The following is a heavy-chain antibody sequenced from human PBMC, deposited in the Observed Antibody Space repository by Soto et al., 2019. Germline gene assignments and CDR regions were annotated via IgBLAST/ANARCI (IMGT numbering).Heavy chain of an antibody. CDR1: GYTFTSYA. J-gene: IGHJ4*02. Sequence: TSVKVSCKASGYTFTSYAMHWVRQAPGQRLEWMGWINAGNGNTKYSQKFQGRVTITRDTSASTAYMELSSLRSEDTAVYYCARSIVVVTALDYWGQGTLVTVSS. V-gene: IGHV1-3*01. CDR2: INAGNGNT. CDR3: ARSIVVVTALDY. D-gene: IGHD2-21*02.